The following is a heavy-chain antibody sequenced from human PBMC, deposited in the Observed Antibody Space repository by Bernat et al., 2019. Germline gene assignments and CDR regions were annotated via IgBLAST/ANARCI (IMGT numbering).Heavy chain of an antibody. V-gene: IGHV3-21*01. CDR2: ISSSSSYI. Sequence: EVQLVESGGGLVKPGGSLRLSCAASGFTFSSCSMNWVRQAPGKGLEWVSSISSSSSYIYYADSVKGRFTISRDNAKNSLYLQMNSLRAEDTAVYYCARDSDNSIDYWGQGTLVTVSS. D-gene: IGHD2/OR15-2a*01. CDR3: ARDSDNSIDY. J-gene: IGHJ4*02. CDR1: GFTFSSCS.